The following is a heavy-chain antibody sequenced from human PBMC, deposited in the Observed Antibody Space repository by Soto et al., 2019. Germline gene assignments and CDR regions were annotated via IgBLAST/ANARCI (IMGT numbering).Heavy chain of an antibody. Sequence: GESLKISCKASGYSFTTYWIGWVRQMPGKGLEWMGIIYPGDSDTIYSPSFQGQVTISADKSISTAYLQWDSLKASDTAIYYCARPGGNYYVFDYWGQGTLVTVSS. J-gene: IGHJ4*02. CDR2: IYPGDSDT. V-gene: IGHV5-51*01. CDR1: GYSFTTYW. CDR3: ARPGGNYYVFDY. D-gene: IGHD1-26*01.